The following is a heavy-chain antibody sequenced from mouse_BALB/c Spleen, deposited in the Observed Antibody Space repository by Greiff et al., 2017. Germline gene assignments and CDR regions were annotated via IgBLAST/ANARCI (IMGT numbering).Heavy chain of an antibody. CDR3: ARRNYGSSYRAMDY. Sequence: VQLKESGGGLVQPGGSRKLSCAASGFTFSSFGMHWVRQAPEKGLEWVAYISSGSSTIYYADTVKGRFTISRDNPKNTLFLQMTSLRSEDTAMYYCARRNYGSSYRAMDYWGQGTSVTVSS. D-gene: IGHD1-1*01. CDR1: GFTFSSFG. CDR2: ISSGSSTI. V-gene: IGHV5-17*02. J-gene: IGHJ4*01.